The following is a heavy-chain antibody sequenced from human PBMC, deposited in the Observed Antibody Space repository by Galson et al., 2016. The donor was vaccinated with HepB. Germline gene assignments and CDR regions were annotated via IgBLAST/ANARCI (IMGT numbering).Heavy chain of an antibody. V-gene: IGHV3-21*01. Sequence: SLRLSCAASGFTFSSYSMNWVRQAPGKGLEWVSSISGSNSYIYYADSVKGRFTISRDNAKNSLYLQMNSLRAEDTAVYYCARGREFIAVTGSRGFDPWGQGTLVTISS. CDR2: ISGSNSYI. J-gene: IGHJ5*02. CDR1: GFTFSSYS. D-gene: IGHD6-19*01. CDR3: ARGREFIAVTGSRGFDP.